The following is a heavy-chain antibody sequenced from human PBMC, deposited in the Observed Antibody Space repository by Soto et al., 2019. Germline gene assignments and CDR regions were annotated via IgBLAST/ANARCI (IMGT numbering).Heavy chain of an antibody. Sequence: EVQLVESGGGLVQPGRSLRLSCAASGFTFGDYAMQWVRQPPGKGLEWVAGISWNSGAIGYADSVKGRFTISRDNAKNSLFLQMDSLRTEDTALYYCAKSMGPHYGDLGNWFDPWGQGTLVTVSS. J-gene: IGHJ5*02. CDR3: AKSMGPHYGDLGNWFDP. V-gene: IGHV3-9*01. CDR2: ISWNSGAI. D-gene: IGHD4-17*01. CDR1: GFTFGDYA.